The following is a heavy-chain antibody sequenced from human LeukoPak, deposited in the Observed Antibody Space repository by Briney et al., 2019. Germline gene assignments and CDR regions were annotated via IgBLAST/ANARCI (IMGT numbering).Heavy chain of an antibody. D-gene: IGHD6-19*01. CDR1: GFTFSSYW. J-gene: IGHJ4*02. V-gene: IGHV3-15*01. Sequence: GGSLRLSCAASGFTFSSYWMSWVRQAPGKGLEWVGRIKSESDGGTTDYAAPVKGRFTISRDDSKNTLYLQMTSLKTEDTAMYYCTTDRGWYSYFDYWGQGTLVTVSS. CDR2: IKSESDGGTT. CDR3: TTDRGWYSYFDY.